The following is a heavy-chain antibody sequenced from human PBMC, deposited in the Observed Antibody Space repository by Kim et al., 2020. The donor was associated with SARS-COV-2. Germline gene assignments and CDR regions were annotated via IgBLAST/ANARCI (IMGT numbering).Heavy chain of an antibody. CDR1: GGSISRSAYY. D-gene: IGHD2-2*01. Sequence: SETLSLTCTVSGGSISRSAYYWGWIRQPPGKGLEWIGTIYYSGNTYYNPSLKSRVTISVDTSKNQFSLRLSSVTAADAAVYYCARPSTAMGMWDFHHWGQGTLVTVSS. J-gene: IGHJ1*01. CDR3: ARPSTAMGMWDFHH. CDR2: IYYSGNT. V-gene: IGHV4-39*01.